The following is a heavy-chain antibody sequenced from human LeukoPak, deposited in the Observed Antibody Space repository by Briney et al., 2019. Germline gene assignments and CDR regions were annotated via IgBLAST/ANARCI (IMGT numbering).Heavy chain of an antibody. D-gene: IGHD4-23*01. CDR3: ARVDVVTVGKNAFDI. J-gene: IGHJ3*02. Sequence: GGSLRLSCAASGFTVSSNYMSWVRQAPGKGLEWVSVTYTGGSTNYADSVKGRFSISRDNSKNTLYLQMNGLRAEDTAVYYCARVDVVTVGKNAFDIWGQGTMVTVSS. V-gene: IGHV3-53*01. CDR2: TYTGGST. CDR1: GFTVSSNY.